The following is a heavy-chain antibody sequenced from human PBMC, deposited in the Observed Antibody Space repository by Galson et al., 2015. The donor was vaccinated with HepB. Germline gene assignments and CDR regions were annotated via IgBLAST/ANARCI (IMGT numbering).Heavy chain of an antibody. CDR3: ARASTSGHYYFDY. Sequence: SLRLSCAASGFTFSDHYMDWVRQAPGKGLEWVGRTRNKANSYTTEYAASVKGRFTISRDDSKNSLYLQMNSLRTEDTAVYFCARASTSGHYYFDYWGQGTLATVSS. CDR2: TRNKANSYTT. J-gene: IGHJ4*02. CDR1: GFTFSDHY. V-gene: IGHV3-72*01. D-gene: IGHD3-3*01.